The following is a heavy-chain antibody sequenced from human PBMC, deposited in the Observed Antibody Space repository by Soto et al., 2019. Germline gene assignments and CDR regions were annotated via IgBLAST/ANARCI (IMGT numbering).Heavy chain of an antibody. CDR2: ISDSGGST. CDR1: GFTFSSNA. Sequence: GGSLRLSCAASGFTFSSNAMTWVRQAPGKGLEWVSAISDSGGSTYYADSMKGRFTISRDNSKNTLYLQMNSLRAEDTAVYYCAIGLNRDFSDFDSWGQGTQVTVSS. CDR3: AIGLNRDFSDFDS. V-gene: IGHV3-23*01. J-gene: IGHJ4*02. D-gene: IGHD3-10*01.